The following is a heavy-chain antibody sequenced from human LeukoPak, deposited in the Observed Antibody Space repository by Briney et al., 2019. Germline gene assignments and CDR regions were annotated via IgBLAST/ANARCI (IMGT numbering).Heavy chain of an antibody. CDR1: GFTFSSYG. D-gene: IGHD6-6*01. V-gene: IGHV3-33*01. Sequence: GGSLRLSCAASGFTFSSYGMHWVRQAPGKGLEWVAVIWYDGSNKYYADSVKGRFTISRDNSKNTLYLQMNSLRAEDTAVYYCARDRSSYYFDYWGQGTLVTVSS. J-gene: IGHJ4*02. CDR2: IWYDGSNK. CDR3: ARDRSSYYFDY.